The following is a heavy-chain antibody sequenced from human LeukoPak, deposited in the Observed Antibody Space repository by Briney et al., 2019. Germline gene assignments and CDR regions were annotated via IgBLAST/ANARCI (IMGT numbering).Heavy chain of an antibody. Sequence: SVKVSCKASGGTLSSYAISWVRQAPGQGLEWMGGIIPIFGTANYAQKFQGRVTITADESTSTAYMELSSLRSEDTAVYYCAREETNAYYYDSSGYPPNYYFDYWGQGTLVTVSS. D-gene: IGHD3-22*01. CDR3: AREETNAYYYDSSGYPPNYYFDY. V-gene: IGHV1-69*13. J-gene: IGHJ4*02. CDR1: GGTLSSYA. CDR2: IIPIFGTA.